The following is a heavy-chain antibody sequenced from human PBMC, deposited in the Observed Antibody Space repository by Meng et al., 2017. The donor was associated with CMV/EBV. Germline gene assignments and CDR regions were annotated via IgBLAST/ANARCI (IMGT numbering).Heavy chain of an antibody. CDR2: ISGSGGST. J-gene: IGHJ4*02. Sequence: GGSLRLSCAASGFTFSSYAMSWVRQAPGKGLEWVSAISGSGGSTYHADSVKGRFTISRDNSKNTLYLQMNSLRAKDTAVYYCAKPIVVVPAAIESGFDYWGQGTLVTVSS. D-gene: IGHD2-2*01. CDR3: AKPIVVVPAAIESGFDY. V-gene: IGHV3-23*01. CDR1: GFTFSSYA.